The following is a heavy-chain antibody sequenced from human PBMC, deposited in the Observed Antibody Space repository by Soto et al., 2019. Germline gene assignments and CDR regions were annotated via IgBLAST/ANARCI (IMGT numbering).Heavy chain of an antibody. Sequence: QVQLVESGGGVVQPGRSLRLSCAASGFTFSSYGMHWVRQAPGKGLEWVAVISYDGSNKYYADSVKGRFTISRDNSKNTLYLQMNSLRAEDTAVYYCVLEVATKAENAFDIWGQGTMVTVSS. D-gene: IGHD5-12*01. CDR1: GFTFSSYG. J-gene: IGHJ3*02. CDR3: VLEVATKAENAFDI. V-gene: IGHV3-30*03. CDR2: ISYDGSNK.